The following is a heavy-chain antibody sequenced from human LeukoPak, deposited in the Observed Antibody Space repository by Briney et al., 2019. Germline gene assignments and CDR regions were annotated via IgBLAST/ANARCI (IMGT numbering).Heavy chain of an antibody. J-gene: IGHJ3*02. Sequence: GGSLRLSCAASGFTFSSYWMSWGRQAAGKGLEWVANIRQDGSEKYYVDSVKGRFTISRDNAKNSLYLQMNSLRAEDTAVYYCARFTIRTTVTNDAFDIWGQGTMVTVSS. V-gene: IGHV3-7*01. D-gene: IGHD4-17*01. CDR1: GFTFSSYW. CDR3: ARFTIRTTVTNDAFDI. CDR2: IRQDGSEK.